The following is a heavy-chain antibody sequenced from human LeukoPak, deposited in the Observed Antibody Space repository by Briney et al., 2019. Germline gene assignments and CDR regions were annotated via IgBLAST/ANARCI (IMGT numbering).Heavy chain of an antibody. V-gene: IGHV3-7*03. J-gene: IGHJ4*02. CDR1: GFTFSSYW. Sequence: GGSLRLSCAASGFTFSSYWMSWVRQAPGKGVEWVANIKQDGSEKYYVDSVKGRFTISRDNAKNSLYLQMNSLRAEDTAVYYCARDRDTYYFDYWGQGTLVTVSS. CDR3: ARDRDTYYFDY. CDR2: IKQDGSEK.